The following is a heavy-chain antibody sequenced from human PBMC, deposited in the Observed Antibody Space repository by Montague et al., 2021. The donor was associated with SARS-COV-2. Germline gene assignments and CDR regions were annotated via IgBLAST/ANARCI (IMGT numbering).Heavy chain of an antibody. CDR3: ATYYDILTGYYIDAFDI. CDR2: IYYSGST. J-gene: IGHJ3*02. V-gene: IGHV4-39*01. D-gene: IGHD3-9*01. Sequence: SETLSLTCTVSGGSISSSSYYWGWIRQPPGKGLEWIGSIYYSGSTCYNPSLKSRVTISVDTSKDQFSLKLSSVTAADTAVYYCATYYDILTGYYIDAFDIWGQGTMVTVPS. CDR1: GGSISSSSYY.